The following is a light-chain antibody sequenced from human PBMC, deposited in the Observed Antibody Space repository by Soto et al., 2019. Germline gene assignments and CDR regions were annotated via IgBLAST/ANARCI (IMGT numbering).Light chain of an antibody. V-gene: IGKV3-20*01. CDR2: GAS. Sequence: EIVLTQSPGTLSLSPGERATLSCRASQSVSSSYLAWYQQKHGQAPRLLIYGASSRATGIPDRFSGSGSGTDFTLTISRLEPEDFAVYYCQQYGSSSSITFGPGTKVDIK. J-gene: IGKJ3*01. CDR1: QSVSSSY. CDR3: QQYGSSSSIT.